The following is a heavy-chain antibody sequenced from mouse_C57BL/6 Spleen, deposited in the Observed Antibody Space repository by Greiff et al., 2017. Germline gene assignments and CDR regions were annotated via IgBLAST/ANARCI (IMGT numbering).Heavy chain of an antibody. CDR1: GFSLSTSGMG. J-gene: IGHJ1*03. CDR2: IYWDDDK. CDR3: ARNPSTGTDWYFDV. Sequence: VKLMESGPGILQSSQTLSLTCSFSGFSLSTSGMGVSWIRQPSGKGLEWLAHIYWDDDKRYNPSLKSRLTISKDTSRNQVFLKITSVDTADTATYYCARNPSTGTDWYFDVWGTGTTVTVSS. V-gene: IGHV8-12*01. D-gene: IGHD4-1*02.